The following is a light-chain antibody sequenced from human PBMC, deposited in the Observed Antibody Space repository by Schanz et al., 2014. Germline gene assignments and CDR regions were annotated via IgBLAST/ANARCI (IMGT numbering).Light chain of an antibody. J-gene: IGLJ3*02. Sequence: QSVLNQPPSASGSPGQSITISCTGTSSDVGSYNLVSWYQQHPGKAPKLMIYEGSKRPSGVSNRFSGSKSGNTASLTISGLQAEDEADYYCCSYAGSSAFWVFGGGTKLTVL. CDR2: EGS. CDR1: SSDVGSYNL. V-gene: IGLV2-23*01. CDR3: CSYAGSSAFWV.